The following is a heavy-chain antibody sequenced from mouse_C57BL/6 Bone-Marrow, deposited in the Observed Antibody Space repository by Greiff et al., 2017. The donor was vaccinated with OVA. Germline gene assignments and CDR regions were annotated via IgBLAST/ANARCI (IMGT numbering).Heavy chain of an antibody. V-gene: IGHV2-2*01. CDR1: GFSLTSYG. CDR2: IWSGGST. J-gene: IGHJ3*01. D-gene: IGHD2-1*01. CDR3: ARIPDGTWRGFAY. Sequence: QVQLKESGPGLVQPSQSLSITCTVSGFSLTSYGVHWVRQSPGKGLEWLGVIWSGGSTDYNAAFISRLSISKDNSKSQVFFKMNSLQADDTAIYYCARIPDGTWRGFAYWGQGTLVTVSA.